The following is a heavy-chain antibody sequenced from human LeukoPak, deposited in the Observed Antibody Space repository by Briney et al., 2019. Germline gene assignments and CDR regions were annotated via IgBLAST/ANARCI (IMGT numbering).Heavy chain of an antibody. CDR1: GGSISSYY. V-gene: IGHV4-4*07. CDR2: IYASGIT. CDR3: ARDSRIGAAGTGFGY. J-gene: IGHJ4*02. Sequence: PSETLSLTCTVSGGSISSYYWSWIRQPAGKGLEWIGRIYASGITNYNPSLKSRVNMSVDRSKNQFSLKLSSVTAADTAVYYCARDSRIGAAGTGFGYWGQGTLVTVSS. D-gene: IGHD6-13*01.